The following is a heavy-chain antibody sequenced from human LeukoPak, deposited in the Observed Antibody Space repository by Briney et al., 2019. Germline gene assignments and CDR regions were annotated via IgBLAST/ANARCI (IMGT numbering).Heavy chain of an antibody. V-gene: IGHV3-7*04. CDR3: ARDWRFSVPDY. CDR1: GFTFSSYW. J-gene: IGHJ4*02. CDR2: IKQDAGET. Sequence: GGSLRLSCAASGFTFSSYWMSWVRHAPGKGLEWVANIKQDAGETYYVDSVKGRFTISRDNAKNSLYLQMNSLRAEDTAVYSCARDWRFSVPDYWGQGTLVTVSS. D-gene: IGHD2-2*01.